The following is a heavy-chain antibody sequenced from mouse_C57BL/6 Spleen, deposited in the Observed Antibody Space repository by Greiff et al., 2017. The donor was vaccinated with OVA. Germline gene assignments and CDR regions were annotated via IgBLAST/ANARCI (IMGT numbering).Heavy chain of an antibody. V-gene: IGHV6-6*01. Sequence: EVQLVESGGGLVQPGGSMKLSCAASGFTFSDAWMDWVRQSPEKGLEWVAEIRNKANNHATYYAESVKGRFTISRDDSKSSVYLQMNSLRAEDTGIYYCTSYYDYEYWYFDVWGTGTTVTVSS. J-gene: IGHJ1*03. CDR2: IRNKANNHAT. D-gene: IGHD2-4*01. CDR1: GFTFSDAW. CDR3: TSYYDYEYWYFDV.